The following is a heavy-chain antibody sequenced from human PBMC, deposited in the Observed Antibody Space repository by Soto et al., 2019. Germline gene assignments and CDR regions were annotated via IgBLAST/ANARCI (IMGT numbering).Heavy chain of an antibody. CDR3: AKESTVTTDFDY. D-gene: IGHD4-17*01. CDR2: IRGSGGRT. CDR1: GFTFRNYA. V-gene: IGHV3-23*01. Sequence: GGPLLLSCSASGFTFRNYALSWVRQAPGKGLEWVSAIRGSGGRTYYADSVKGGFTISRDNSKNTLYLQMNSLRADDTAVYYCAKESTVTTDFDYWGQGTLVTVSS. J-gene: IGHJ4*02.